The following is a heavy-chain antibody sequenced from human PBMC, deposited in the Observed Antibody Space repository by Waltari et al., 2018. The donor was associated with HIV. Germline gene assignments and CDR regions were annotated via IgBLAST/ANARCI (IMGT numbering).Heavy chain of an antibody. CDR3: STYTFSFFDC. D-gene: IGHD3-16*01. V-gene: IGHV3-23*01. J-gene: IGHJ4*02. CDR1: GFNFREYD. CDR2: ISGSGDKT. Sequence: VQLLESGGGLVRPGGYVRLSCAAYGFNFREYDMAWVRQAPGRGLEWVSGISGSGDKTFHMDSVKGRFTIYRDNSKKTLTLHMRTLRDDDTALYYCSTYTFSFFDCWGPGTPVTVSS.